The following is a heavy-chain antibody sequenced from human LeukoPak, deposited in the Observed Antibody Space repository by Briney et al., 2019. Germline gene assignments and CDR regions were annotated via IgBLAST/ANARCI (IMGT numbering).Heavy chain of an antibody. CDR3: ARLGWFGDRALGYYFDY. V-gene: IGHV4-4*07. CDR1: GGSISSYY. CDR2: IYTSGST. J-gene: IGHJ4*02. Sequence: PSETLSLTCTVSGGSISSYYWSWNRQPAGKGLEWIGRIYTSGSTNYNPSLKSRVTMSVDTSKNQFSLKLSSVTAADTAVYYCARLGWFGDRALGYYFDYWGQGTLVTVSS. D-gene: IGHD3-10*01.